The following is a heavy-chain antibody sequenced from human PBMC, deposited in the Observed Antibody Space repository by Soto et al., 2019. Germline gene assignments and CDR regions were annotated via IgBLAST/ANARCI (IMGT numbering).Heavy chain of an antibody. CDR1: DGSISSGGYY. CDR3: ARLFLVVYYYARSCFDI. Sequence: SKTLSLTCTASDGSISSGGYYCSWIRQHPGKGREWIGYIYYSGSTYYNPSLKSRVTISVDTSKNQFSLKLSSVTAADTAVYYCARLFLVVYYYARSCFDIWGQGTLVT. D-gene: IGHD3-10*02. J-gene: IGHJ3*02. V-gene: IGHV4-31*03. CDR2: IYYSGST.